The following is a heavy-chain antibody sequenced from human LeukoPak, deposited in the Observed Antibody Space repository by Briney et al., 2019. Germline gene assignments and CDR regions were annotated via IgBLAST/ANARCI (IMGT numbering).Heavy chain of an antibody. CDR1: GFTFSSYG. J-gene: IGHJ4*02. D-gene: IGHD3-9*01. CDR3: AKDRHILTGYYYFDY. V-gene: IGHV3-30*02. CDR2: IRYDGSNK. Sequence: PVGSLRLSCAASGFTFSSYGMHWVRQAPGKGLEWVAFIRYDGSNKYYADSVKGRFTISRDNSKNTLYLQMNSLRAEDTAVYYCAKDRHILTGYYYFDYWGQGTLVTVSS.